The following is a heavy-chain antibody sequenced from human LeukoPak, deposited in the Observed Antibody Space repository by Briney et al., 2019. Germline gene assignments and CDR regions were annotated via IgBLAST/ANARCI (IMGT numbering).Heavy chain of an antibody. CDR1: GGSISSYY. J-gene: IGHJ3*02. V-gene: IGHV4-59*01. CDR2: IYYSGST. D-gene: IGHD1-7*01. Sequence: PSETLSLTCTVSGGSISSYYWSWIRQPPGKGVEWVGYIYYSGSTNSNPSLKSRVTISVDTSKNQFSLKLRSVTAADTAVYYCARGGELRMGDAFDIWGQGTMVSVSS. CDR3: ARGGELRMGDAFDI.